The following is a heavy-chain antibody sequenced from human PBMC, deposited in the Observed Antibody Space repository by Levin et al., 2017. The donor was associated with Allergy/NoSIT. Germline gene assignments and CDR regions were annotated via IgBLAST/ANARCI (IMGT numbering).Heavy chain of an antibody. V-gene: IGHV3-7*01. J-gene: IGHJ4*02. D-gene: IGHD1-1*01. CDR2: IKQDGSEK. CDR3: ARDSGTGTTIWDY. CDR1: GFTFSSYW. Sequence: GESLKISCAASGFTFSSYWMSWVRQAPGKGLEWVANIKQDGSEKYYVDSVKGRFTISRDNAKNSLYLQMNSLRAEDTAVYYCARDSGTGTTIWDYWGQGTLVTVSS.